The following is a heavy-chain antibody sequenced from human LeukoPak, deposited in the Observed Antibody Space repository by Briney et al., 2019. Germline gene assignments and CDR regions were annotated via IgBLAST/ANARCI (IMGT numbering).Heavy chain of an antibody. CDR2: ISSNGGST. D-gene: IGHD3-9*01. J-gene: IGHJ4*02. CDR3: ARDQYYDILTGPLDY. CDR1: GFTFSSYA. Sequence: GGSLRLSCAASGFTFSSYAMHWVRQAPGKGLEYVSAISSNGGSTYYANSVKGRFTISRDNSKNTLYLQMGSLRAEDTAVYYCARDQYYDILTGPLDYWGQGTLVTVSS. V-gene: IGHV3-64*01.